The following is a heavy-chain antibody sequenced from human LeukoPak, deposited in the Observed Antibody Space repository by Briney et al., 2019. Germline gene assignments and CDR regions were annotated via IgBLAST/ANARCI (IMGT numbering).Heavy chain of an antibody. D-gene: IGHD6-13*01. J-gene: IGHJ4*02. V-gene: IGHV3-7*03. CDR2: IRHDGSTK. CDR1: GFPFYSYW. CDR3: ARSVPYGTTWYGRSDC. Sequence: PGGSLRLSCTASGFPFYSYWMTWVRQIPGKGLEWVANIRHDGSTKYYVDSVKGRFTISRDNAMSSLYLQMDSLRVEDTAIYYCARSVPYGTTWYGRSDCWGQGTQVTVSS.